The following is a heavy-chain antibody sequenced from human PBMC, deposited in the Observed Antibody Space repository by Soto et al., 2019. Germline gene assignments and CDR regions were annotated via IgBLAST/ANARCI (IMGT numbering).Heavy chain of an antibody. V-gene: IGHV1-18*04. D-gene: IGHD2-2*01. CDR3: AIGDYCSSTSCSPGDAFDI. J-gene: IGHJ3*02. CDR2: ISAYNGNT. Sequence: ASVKVSCKASGYTFTSYGMSGVRQAPGKGLGWMGWISAYNGNTNYAQKLQGRVTMTTDTYTSTAYRELRSLRADDTAVYYCAIGDYCSSTSCSPGDAFDIWGQGTMVTVSS. CDR1: GYTFTSYG.